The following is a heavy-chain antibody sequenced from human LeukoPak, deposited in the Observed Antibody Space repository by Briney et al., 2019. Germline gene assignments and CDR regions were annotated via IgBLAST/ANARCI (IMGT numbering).Heavy chain of an antibody. CDR3: AHISSSWPDY. CDR1: GFTFSSYA. J-gene: IGHJ4*02. Sequence: PGGSLRLSCAASGFTFSSYAMSWVRQAPGKGLEWVSGINGNGVSTYYADSVKGRFTISRDNSKNTLYLQMNSLRAEDTAVYYCAHISSSWPDYWGQGTLVTVSS. CDR2: INGNGVST. D-gene: IGHD6-13*01. V-gene: IGHV3-23*01.